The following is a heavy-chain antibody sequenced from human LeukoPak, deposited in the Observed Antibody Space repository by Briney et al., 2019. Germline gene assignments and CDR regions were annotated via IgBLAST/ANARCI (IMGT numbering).Heavy chain of an antibody. Sequence: ASVKVSCKASGYTFTGYYMHWVRQAPGQGLEWMGWINPNSGGTNYAQKFQGRVTMTRDTSISTAYMELSRLRSDDSAVYYCARGTIVGATPAANSFDPWGQGTLVTVSS. CDR1: GYTFTGYY. CDR2: INPNSGGT. CDR3: ARGTIVGATPAANSFDP. D-gene: IGHD1-26*01. V-gene: IGHV1-2*02. J-gene: IGHJ5*02.